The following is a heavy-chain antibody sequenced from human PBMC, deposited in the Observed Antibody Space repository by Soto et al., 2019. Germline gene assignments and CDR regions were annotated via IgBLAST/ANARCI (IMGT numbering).Heavy chain of an antibody. Sequence: QVQLVQSGAEVKKPGASVKVSCKASGYTFTSYDITWVRQATGQGLEWMGWMNPNSGNTGYAQQFQGRVTMTSNISISTAYMELSSLRSEDTAVYYCAREKLDYFDYWGQGTLVTVSS. V-gene: IGHV1-8*01. J-gene: IGHJ4*02. CDR2: MNPNSGNT. CDR3: AREKLDYFDY. CDR1: GYTFTSYD.